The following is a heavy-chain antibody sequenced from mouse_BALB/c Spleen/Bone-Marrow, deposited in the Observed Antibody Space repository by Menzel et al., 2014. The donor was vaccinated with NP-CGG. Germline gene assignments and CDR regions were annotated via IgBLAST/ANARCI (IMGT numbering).Heavy chain of an antibody. J-gene: IGHJ2*01. CDR3: ASYVYGYYFDY. V-gene: IGHV14-3*02. CDR2: IDPANGNT. D-gene: IGHD2-2*01. CDR1: GFNVKDTY. Sequence: VQLQQSGAELVKPGASVKLSCTASGFNVKDTYIHWVKQRPEQGLEGIGRIDPANGNTKYDPKFQGKATITADTSSNTAYLQLSSLTSEDTAVYYCASYVYGYYFDYWGQGTTLTVSS.